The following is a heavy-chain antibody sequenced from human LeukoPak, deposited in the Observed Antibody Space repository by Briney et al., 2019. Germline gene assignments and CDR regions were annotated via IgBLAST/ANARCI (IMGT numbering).Heavy chain of an antibody. J-gene: IGHJ4*02. CDR2: INHSGST. Sequence: SETLSLTCAVYGGSFSGYYWSWIRQPPGKGLEWIGEINHSGSTNNNPSLKSRVTISVDTSKNQFSLKLSSVTAADTAVYYCARGPPYGSGSYPFDYWGQGTLVTVSS. CDR1: GGSFSGYY. V-gene: IGHV4-34*01. CDR3: ARGPPYGSGSYPFDY. D-gene: IGHD3-10*01.